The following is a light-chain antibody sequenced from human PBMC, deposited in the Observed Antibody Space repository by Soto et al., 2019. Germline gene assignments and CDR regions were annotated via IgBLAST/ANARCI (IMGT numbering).Light chain of an antibody. CDR2: DAS. Sequence: EIVLTQSPATLSLSPGERATLSCRASQSVGTYLAWYQQKPGQAPRLLFYDASNRATGIPARFSGSGSGTDFPLTIGRLEPQDFAVYYCQQRTNWPPLTFGGGTKVEIK. J-gene: IGKJ4*01. V-gene: IGKV3-11*01. CDR1: QSVGTY. CDR3: QQRTNWPPLT.